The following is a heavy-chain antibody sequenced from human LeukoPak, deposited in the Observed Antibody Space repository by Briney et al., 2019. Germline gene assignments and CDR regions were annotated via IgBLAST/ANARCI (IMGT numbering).Heavy chain of an antibody. J-gene: IGHJ4*02. CDR3: ARDGYSYGWQAFFDY. Sequence: SVKVSCKASGGTFSSYAISWVRQAPGQGLEWMGGIIPIFGTANYAQKFQGRVTITADESTSTAYVELSSLRSEDTAVYYCARDGYSYGWQAFFDYWGQGTLVTVSS. V-gene: IGHV1-69*01. CDR2: IIPIFGTA. D-gene: IGHD5-18*01. CDR1: GGTFSSYA.